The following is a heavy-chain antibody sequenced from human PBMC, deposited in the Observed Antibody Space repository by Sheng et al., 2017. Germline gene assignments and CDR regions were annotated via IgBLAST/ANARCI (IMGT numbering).Heavy chain of an antibody. Sequence: QVQLVQSGAEVKKPGASVKVSCKASGYTFTTYAIHWLRQAPGQSLEWMGWINTDNGDTKYSQNFQGRVAITRDTSANIVSLHLSSLRSEDTAVYYCMRITYLLNLGTFPPNWFDPWGQGTLVTVSS. V-gene: IGHV1-3*04. D-gene: IGHD3-16*01. J-gene: IGHJ5*02. CDR1: GYTFTTYA. CDR2: INTDNGDT. CDR3: MRITYLLNLGTFPPNWFDP.